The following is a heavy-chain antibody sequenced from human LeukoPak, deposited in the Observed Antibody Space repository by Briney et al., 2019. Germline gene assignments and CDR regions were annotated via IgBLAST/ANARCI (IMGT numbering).Heavy chain of an antibody. D-gene: IGHD6-13*01. Sequence: GGSLRLSCVASGFTFINYEINWVPQAPGKGLEWVSYIDRSATTTYYADSAKGRFTISRDSAKNSVSLQMNSLRTEDTAVYYCARAPGNTAAHHFYAMDVWGKGTTVIVSS. CDR1: GFTFINYE. V-gene: IGHV3-48*03. CDR2: IDRSATTT. J-gene: IGHJ6*04. CDR3: ARAPGNTAAHHFYAMDV.